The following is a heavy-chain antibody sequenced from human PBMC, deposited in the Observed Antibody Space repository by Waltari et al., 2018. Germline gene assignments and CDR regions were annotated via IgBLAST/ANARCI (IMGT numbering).Heavy chain of an antibody. CDR2: IYHSGST. Sequence: QVQLQESGPGLVKPSETLSLTCAVSGYSISSGYYWGWIRPPPGKGLEWIGSIYHSGSTYYNPSLKSRVTISVDTSKNQFSLKLSSVTAADTAVYYCAREWYCSGGSCYPDNNWFDPWGQGTLVTVSS. V-gene: IGHV4-38-2*02. CDR1: GYSISSGYY. J-gene: IGHJ5*02. CDR3: AREWYCSGGSCYPDNNWFDP. D-gene: IGHD2-15*01.